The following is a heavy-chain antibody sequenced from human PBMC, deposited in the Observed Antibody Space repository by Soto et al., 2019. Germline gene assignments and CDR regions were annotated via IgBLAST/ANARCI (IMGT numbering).Heavy chain of an antibody. Sequence: QDQLVQSGAEVKKPGASVTVSCKDSGYSFTNYGITWVRQAPGQGLEWMGWISGFNGNTHYAQKLQGRVTMTTDASTSTAYMELRSLRSDDTAVYYCARDRGVAPPVAGNTHYYYYMDVWGKGTTVTVSS. CDR2: ISGFNGNT. V-gene: IGHV1-18*01. CDR3: ARDRGVAPPVAGNTHYYYYMDV. D-gene: IGHD6-19*01. CDR1: GYSFTNYG. J-gene: IGHJ6*03.